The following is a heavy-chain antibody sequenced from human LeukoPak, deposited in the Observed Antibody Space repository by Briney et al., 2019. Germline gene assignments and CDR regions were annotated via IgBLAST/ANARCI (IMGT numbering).Heavy chain of an antibody. CDR3: ARTAGRTFDY. Sequence: GASVNVSCKASGYTFTGYFMNWVRQAPGQGLEWMGIINPSGGSTSYAQKFQGRVTMTRDTSTSTVYMELSSLRSEDTAVYYCARTAGRTFDYWGQGTLVTVSS. CDR2: INPSGGST. CDR1: GYTFTGYF. D-gene: IGHD6-6*01. J-gene: IGHJ4*02. V-gene: IGHV1-46*01.